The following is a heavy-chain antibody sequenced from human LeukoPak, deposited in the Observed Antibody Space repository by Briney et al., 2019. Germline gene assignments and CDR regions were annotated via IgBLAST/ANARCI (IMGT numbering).Heavy chain of an antibody. CDR1: GFTFSSYW. V-gene: IGHV3-7*01. CDR2: IKQDGSEK. J-gene: IGHJ4*02. CDR3: ASDYSSSSKVSFDY. Sequence: GGSLRLSCAASGFTFSSYWMSWVRQAPGKGLEWVANIKQDGSEKYYVDSVKGRFTISRDNAKDSLYLQMNSLRAEDTAMYYCASDYSSSSKVSFDYWGQGTLVTVSS. D-gene: IGHD6-6*01.